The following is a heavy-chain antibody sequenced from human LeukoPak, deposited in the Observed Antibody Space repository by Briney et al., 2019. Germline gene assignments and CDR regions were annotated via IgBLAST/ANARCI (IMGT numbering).Heavy chain of an antibody. Sequence: ASVKVSCKASGYTFTSYGISWVRQAPGQGLEWMGWISAYNGNTNYAQKLQGRVTMTTDTSTSTAYMELRSLRSDDTAVYYCARELGYDILIGRDLLPPHYYYYGMDVWGQGTTVTVSS. CDR1: GYTFTSYG. V-gene: IGHV1-18*01. J-gene: IGHJ6*02. CDR3: ARELGYDILIGRDLLPPHYYYYGMDV. CDR2: ISAYNGNT. D-gene: IGHD3-9*01.